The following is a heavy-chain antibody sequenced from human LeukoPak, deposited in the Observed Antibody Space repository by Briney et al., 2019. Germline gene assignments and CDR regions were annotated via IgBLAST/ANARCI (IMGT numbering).Heavy chain of an antibody. J-gene: IGHJ3*02. CDR3: ARSEYSYGADAFDI. CDR2: ISSSGSTI. V-gene: IGHV3-11*01. CDR1: GFTFSDYY. Sequence: GGSLRLSCAASGFTFSDYYMSWIRQAPGKGLEWVSYISSSGSTIYYADSVKGRSTISRDNAKNSLYLQMNSLRAEDTAVYYCARSEYSYGADAFDIWGQGTMVTVSS. D-gene: IGHD5-18*01.